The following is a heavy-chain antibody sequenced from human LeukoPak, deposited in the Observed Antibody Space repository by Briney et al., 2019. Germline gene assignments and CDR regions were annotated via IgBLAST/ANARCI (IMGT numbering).Heavy chain of an antibody. V-gene: IGHV3-21*06. Sequence: GGSLRLSCAASGFTFSTYTMNWVRQAPGKGLEWVSSISSGSNYIYYADSLKGRFTISRDNAQNSLYLQMSSLRADDTGVYYCARDLYDSSGTQDGYFGYWGQGTLVTVSS. D-gene: IGHD3-22*01. J-gene: IGHJ4*02. CDR3: ARDLYDSSGTQDGYFGY. CDR1: GFTFSTYT. CDR2: ISSGSNYI.